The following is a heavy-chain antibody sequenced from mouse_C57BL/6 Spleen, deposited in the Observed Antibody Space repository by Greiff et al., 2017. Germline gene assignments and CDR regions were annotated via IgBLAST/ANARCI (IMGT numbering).Heavy chain of an antibody. CDR1: GFSFNTYA. V-gene: IGHV10-1*01. J-gene: IGHJ3*01. CDR2: IRSKSNNYAT. Sequence: GGGLVQPKGSLKLSCAASGFSFNTYAMNWVRQAPGKGLEWVARIRSKSNNYATYYADSVKDRFTISRDDSESMLYLQMNNLKTEDTAMYYCVRQGDSSGYVGWFAYWGQGTLVTVSA. CDR3: VRQGDSSGYVGWFAY. D-gene: IGHD3-2*02.